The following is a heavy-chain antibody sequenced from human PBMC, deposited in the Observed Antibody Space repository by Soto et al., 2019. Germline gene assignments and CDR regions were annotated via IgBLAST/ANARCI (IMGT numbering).Heavy chain of an antibody. CDR2: ISAYNGNT. J-gene: IGHJ4*02. CDR3: ARVGITGNPGHNDY. D-gene: IGHD1-20*01. Sequence: GPVKVSFKGSCYTFSSYGISWVRQAPGQGLEWMGWISAYNGNTNYAQKLQGRVTMTTDTSTSTAYMELRSLRSDDTAVYYCARVGITGNPGHNDYWGQGTLVTVSS. V-gene: IGHV1-18*04. CDR1: CYTFSSYG.